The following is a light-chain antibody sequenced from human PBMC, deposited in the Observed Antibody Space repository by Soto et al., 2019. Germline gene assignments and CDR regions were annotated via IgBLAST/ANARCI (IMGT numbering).Light chain of an antibody. J-gene: IGLJ2*01. CDR1: SSNIGAGYD. V-gene: IGLV1-40*01. CDR2: GNS. Sequence: QPVLTQPPSVSGAPGQRVTISCTGRSSNIGAGYDVHWYQQLPGTAPKLLIYGNSNRPSGVPDRFSGSKSGTSASLAITGLQAEDEADYYCQSYDSSLSGSVFGGGTKVTVL. CDR3: QSYDSSLSGSV.